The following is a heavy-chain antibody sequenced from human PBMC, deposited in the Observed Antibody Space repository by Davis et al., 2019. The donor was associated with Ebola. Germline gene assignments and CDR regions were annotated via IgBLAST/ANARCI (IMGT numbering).Heavy chain of an antibody. CDR2: ISYDGNNK. CDR1: GFTFSSYA. V-gene: IGHV3-30-3*01. Sequence: GESLKISCAASGFTFSSYAMHWVRQAPGKGLEWVAVISYDGNNKYYADSVKGRFTISRDNSKNTLYLQMNSLRAEDTAVYYCARDGYSNDWGDYWGQGTLVTVSS. CDR3: ARDGYSNDWGDY. D-gene: IGHD6-19*01. J-gene: IGHJ4*02.